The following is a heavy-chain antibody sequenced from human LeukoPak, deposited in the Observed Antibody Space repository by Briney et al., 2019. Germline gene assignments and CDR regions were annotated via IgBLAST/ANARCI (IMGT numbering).Heavy chain of an antibody. CDR1: GYTFTTYN. V-gene: IGHV1-8*01. CDR2: MNTNSGNT. Sequence: ASLKVSCTASGYTFTTYNINWVRQATGQRLEWMGWMNTNSGNTGYTQKFQSRATMTRNTSISTAYMELSSLRSEDTAVYYCARGRGSGHKKNWFDPWGQGTLVTVSS. CDR3: ARGRGSGHKKNWFDP. J-gene: IGHJ5*02. D-gene: IGHD6-19*01.